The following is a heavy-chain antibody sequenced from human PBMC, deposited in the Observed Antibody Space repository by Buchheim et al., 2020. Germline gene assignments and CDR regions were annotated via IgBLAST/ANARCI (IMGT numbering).Heavy chain of an antibody. CDR2: INPNSGGT. V-gene: IGHV1-2*04. J-gene: IGHJ4*02. CDR3: ARGGITIFGVVIDYFDY. Sequence: QVQLVQSGAEVKKPGASAKVSCKASGYTFTGYYMHWVRQAPGQGLEWTGWINPNSGGTNYAQKFQGWVTMTRDTSISTAFMELSRLRSDDTAVYYCARGGITIFGVVIDYFDYWGQGTL. CDR1: GYTFTGYY. D-gene: IGHD3-3*01.